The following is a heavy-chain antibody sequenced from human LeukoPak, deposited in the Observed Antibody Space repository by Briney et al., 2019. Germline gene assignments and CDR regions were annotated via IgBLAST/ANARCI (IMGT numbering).Heavy chain of an antibody. V-gene: IGHV3-23*01. D-gene: IGHD6-13*01. CDR1: GFTFNSYA. CDR2: ISGSGGST. J-gene: IGHJ1*01. CDR3: ARGIHIAAAEEYFQR. Sequence: GGSLRLSCAASGFTFNSYAMSWVRQAPGKGLEWVSDISGSGGSTYYADSVKGRFTISRDSSKNTLYLQMNSLRAEDTAVYYCARGIHIAAAEEYFQRWGQGTLVTVSS.